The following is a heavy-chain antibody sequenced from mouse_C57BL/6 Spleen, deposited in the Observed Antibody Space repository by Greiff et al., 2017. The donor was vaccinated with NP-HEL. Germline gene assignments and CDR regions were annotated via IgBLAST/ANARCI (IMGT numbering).Heavy chain of an antibody. V-gene: IGHV1-55*01. CDR2: IYPGSGST. CDR1: GYTFTSYW. Sequence: QVQLQQPGAELVKPGASVKMSCKASGYTFTSYWITWVKQRPGQGLEWIGDIYPGSGSTNYNEKFKSKATLTVDTSSSTAYMHLSSLTSEDSAGYYCASKRLGYYAMDDWGQGTSVTVSS. D-gene: IGHD4-1*01. CDR3: ASKRLGYYAMDD. J-gene: IGHJ4*01.